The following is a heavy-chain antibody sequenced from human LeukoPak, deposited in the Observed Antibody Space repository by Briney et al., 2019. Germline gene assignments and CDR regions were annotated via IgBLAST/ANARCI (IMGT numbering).Heavy chain of an antibody. CDR3: ATYGSGSGTFFDS. J-gene: IGHJ4*01. D-gene: IGHD3-10*01. CDR1: GFTISSNY. CDR2: IYSGGRT. V-gene: IGHV3-66*01. Sequence: GGSLRLSCAVSGFTISSNYMNWVRQAPGKGLEWVSVIYSGGRTYYADSVKGRFTISRDNSKNTLYLQMNSLRAEDTALYYCATYGSGSGTFFDSWGQGTLVTVSS.